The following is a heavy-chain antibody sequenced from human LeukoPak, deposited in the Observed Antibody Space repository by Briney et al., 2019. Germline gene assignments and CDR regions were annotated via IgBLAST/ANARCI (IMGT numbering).Heavy chain of an antibody. CDR1: GFTFRRYW. J-gene: IGHJ4*02. D-gene: IGHD2/OR15-2a*01. CDR3: ARVSFCPRCHFDY. V-gene: IGHV3-74*01. Sequence: GGSLRLSCAASGFTFRRYWMHWVRQAPGKGLVWVSRINSDGSTTDYADSVVGRFTTSRDNAKNTLYLQMNSLRAEDTAVYYCARVSFCPRCHFDYWGQGTLVTVSS. CDR2: INSDGSTT.